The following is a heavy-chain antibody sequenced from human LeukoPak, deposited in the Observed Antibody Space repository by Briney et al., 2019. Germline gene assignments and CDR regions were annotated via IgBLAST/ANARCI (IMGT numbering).Heavy chain of an antibody. J-gene: IGHJ3*02. CDR3: ARIRGDAFDI. Sequence: SETLSLTCTVSGYSISSGYYWGWIRQPPGKGLEWIGSIYHSGSTYYNPSLKSRVTISVDTSKNQSSLKLSSVTAADTAVYYCARIRGDAFDIWGQGTMVTVSS. CDR2: IYHSGST. CDR1: GYSISSGYY. V-gene: IGHV4-38-2*02.